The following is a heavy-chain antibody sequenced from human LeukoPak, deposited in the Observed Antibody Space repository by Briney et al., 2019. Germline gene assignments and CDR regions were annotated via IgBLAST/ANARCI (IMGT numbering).Heavy chain of an antibody. V-gene: IGHV3-23*01. J-gene: IGHJ4*02. D-gene: IGHD6-6*01. Sequence: GGSLRLSCATSGFTFSSYAMSWVRQAPGKGLEWVSGISGDGGSTYYADSVKSRFTISRDNSKNTLYVQMNSLRAEDTAVYYCAKSWQYSKTWVDYWGQGTLVTVSS. CDR2: ISGDGGST. CDR3: AKSWQYSKTWVDY. CDR1: GFTFSSYA.